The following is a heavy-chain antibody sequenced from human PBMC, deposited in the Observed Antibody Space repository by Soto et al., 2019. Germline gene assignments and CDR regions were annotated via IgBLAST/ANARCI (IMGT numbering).Heavy chain of an antibody. J-gene: IGHJ2*01. CDR2: INAGNGNT. CDR3: ARGPYSSGWLAAGYFDL. D-gene: IGHD6-19*01. Sequence: QVQLVQSGAEVKKPGASVKVSCKASGYTFTSYAMHWVRQAPGQRLEWMGWINAGNGNTKYSQKFQGRVTITRDTSASTAYMELSSLRTEGTAVYYCARGPYSSGWLAAGYFDLWGRGTLVTVSS. V-gene: IGHV1-3*01. CDR1: GYTFTSYA.